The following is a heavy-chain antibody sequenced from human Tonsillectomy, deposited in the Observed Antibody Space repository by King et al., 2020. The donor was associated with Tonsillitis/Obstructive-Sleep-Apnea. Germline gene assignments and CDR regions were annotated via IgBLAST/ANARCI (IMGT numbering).Heavy chain of an antibody. CDR3: VKDVVQGGYDLVYFDY. D-gene: IGHD5-12*01. CDR2: ISSSGRST. CDR1: GFSFSSYA. J-gene: IGHJ4*02. V-gene: IGHV3-64D*06. Sequence: VQLVESGGGLVKPGGSLRLSCSASGFSFSSYAMHWVRQAPGQGLEYVSAISSSGRSTYYADSVEGRFTISRDTSENTLNLQMNSLTTEDTAVYYCVKDVVQGGYDLVYFDYWGQGTLVTVSS.